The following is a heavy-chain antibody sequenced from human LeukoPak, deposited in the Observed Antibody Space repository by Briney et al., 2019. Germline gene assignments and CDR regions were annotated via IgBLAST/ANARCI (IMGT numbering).Heavy chain of an antibody. Sequence: SETLSLTRTVSGGSISSYYWSWIRQPPGKGLEWIGYVYYSGNTNYNPSLKSRVTISVDTSKNQFTLKLRSVTAADTAVYYCARQEYDSTTWGTTFDYWGQGTLVTVSS. CDR3: ARQEYDSTTWGTTFDY. V-gene: IGHV4-59*08. CDR2: VYYSGNT. J-gene: IGHJ4*02. CDR1: GGSISSYY. D-gene: IGHD2/OR15-2a*01.